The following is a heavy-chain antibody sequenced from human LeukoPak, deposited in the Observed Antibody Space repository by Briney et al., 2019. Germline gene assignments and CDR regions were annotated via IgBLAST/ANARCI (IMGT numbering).Heavy chain of an antibody. CDR1: GYSISSGYY. J-gene: IGHJ3*02. CDR3: ARDKGVDYYDSSGYYYRNAFDI. Sequence: SETLSLTCTVSGYSISSGYYWGWIRQPPGKGLEWIGSIYHSGCTYYNPSLKSRVTISVDTSKNQFSLKLSSVTAADTAGYHCARDKGVDYYDSSGYYYRNAFDIWGQGTMVTVSS. V-gene: IGHV4-38-2*02. CDR2: IYHSGCT. D-gene: IGHD3-22*01.